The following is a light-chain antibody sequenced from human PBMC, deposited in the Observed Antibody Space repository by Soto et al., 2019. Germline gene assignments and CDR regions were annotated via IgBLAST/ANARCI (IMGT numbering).Light chain of an antibody. CDR2: ATS. Sequence: DIQMTHSPSSLSASVGDRVTFSCRASQAINNHLAWYQQKPGKVPKLLIYATSRLKSGVPSRFSGSGSGTDFTLTISSLQPADVATYFCQNYNGALWTFGQGTKVEIK. J-gene: IGKJ1*01. CDR1: QAINNH. V-gene: IGKV1-27*01. CDR3: QNYNGALWT.